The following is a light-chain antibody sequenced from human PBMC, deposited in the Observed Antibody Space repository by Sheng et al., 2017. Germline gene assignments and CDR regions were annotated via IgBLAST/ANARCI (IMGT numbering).Light chain of an antibody. CDR3: QQYNNWPPLT. Sequence: EIVMTQSPATLSVSPGERATLSCRASQSVSSNLAWYQQKPGQVPRLLIYGASTRATGIPARFSGSGSGTEFTLTISSLQSEDFAVYYCQQYNNWPPLTFGGRDQGGNQT. CDR1: QSVSSN. V-gene: IGKV3-15*01. J-gene: IGKJ4*01. CDR2: GAS.